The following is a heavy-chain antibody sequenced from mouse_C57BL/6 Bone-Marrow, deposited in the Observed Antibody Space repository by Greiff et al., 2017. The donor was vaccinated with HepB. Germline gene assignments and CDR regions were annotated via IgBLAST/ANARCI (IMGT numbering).Heavy chain of an antibody. CDR2: IHPNSGST. D-gene: IGHD1-1*01. V-gene: IGHV1-64*01. J-gene: IGHJ4*01. CDR1: GYTFTSYW. Sequence: VKLQQPGAELVKPGASVKLSCKASGYTFTSYWMHWVKQRPGQGLEWIGMIHPNSGSTNYNEKFKSKATLTVDKSSSTAYMQLSSLTSEDSAVYYCARGDYYGSSYYYAMDYWGQGTSVTVSS. CDR3: ARGDYYGSSYYYAMDY.